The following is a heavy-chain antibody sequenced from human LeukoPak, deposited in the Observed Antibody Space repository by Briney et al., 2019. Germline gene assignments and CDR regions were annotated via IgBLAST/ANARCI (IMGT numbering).Heavy chain of an antibody. CDR1: GGTFSSYA. Sequence: GASVKVSCKASGGTFSSYAISWVRQAPGQGLEWMGGIIPIFGTANYARKFQGRVTITTDESTSTAYMELSSLRSEDTAVYYCARGNQSVVVPAAITTYYYYYYMDVWGKGTTVTVSS. V-gene: IGHV1-69*05. CDR2: IIPIFGTA. CDR3: ARGNQSVVVPAAITTYYYYYYMDV. J-gene: IGHJ6*03. D-gene: IGHD2-2*01.